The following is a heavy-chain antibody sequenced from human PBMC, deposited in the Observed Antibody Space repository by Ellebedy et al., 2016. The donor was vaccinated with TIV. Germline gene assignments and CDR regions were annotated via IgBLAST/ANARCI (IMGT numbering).Heavy chain of an antibody. CDR1: GFTFSKYD. Sequence: GESLKISCATSGFTFSKYDMSWVRQAPGKGPEWVANIKQDGSEKWYVDSVKGRFTISRDNAKNSLFLQMSSLRVEDTAVYYCARDQGWAYPGSTRFDYWGQGTLVTVSS. J-gene: IGHJ4*02. CDR2: IKQDGSEK. V-gene: IGHV3-7*01. CDR3: ARDQGWAYPGSTRFDY. D-gene: IGHD3-10*01.